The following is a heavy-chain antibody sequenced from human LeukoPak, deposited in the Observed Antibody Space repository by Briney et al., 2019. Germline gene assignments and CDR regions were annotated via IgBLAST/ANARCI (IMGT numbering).Heavy chain of an antibody. D-gene: IGHD5-24*01. J-gene: IGHJ4*02. CDR3: ARGGMATTH. CDR1: GGSISSTGYY. CDR2: IYFSGSA. Sequence: PSETLSLTCTVSGGSISSTGYYWSWIRQLPGKGLEWIGYIYFSGSAYYNPSLKSRVTISVDTSRNQFSLKLSSVTAADTAVYYCARGGMATTHWGQGTLVTVSS. V-gene: IGHV4-31*03.